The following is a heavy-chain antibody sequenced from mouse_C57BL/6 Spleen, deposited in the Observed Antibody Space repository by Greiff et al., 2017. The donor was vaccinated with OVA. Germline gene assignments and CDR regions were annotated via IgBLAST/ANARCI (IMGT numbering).Heavy chain of an antibody. Sequence: EVQLQQSGPGLVKPSQSLSLTCSVPGYSITSGYYWNWLRQFPGNKLEWMGYISYDGSNNYHPSLKNRISITRDTAKNQFFLKLNSVTTEDTATYYCAREKSNYSAWFAYWGQGTLVTVSA. V-gene: IGHV3-6*01. D-gene: IGHD2-5*01. CDR2: ISYDGSN. CDR1: GYSITSGYY. CDR3: AREKSNYSAWFAY. J-gene: IGHJ3*01.